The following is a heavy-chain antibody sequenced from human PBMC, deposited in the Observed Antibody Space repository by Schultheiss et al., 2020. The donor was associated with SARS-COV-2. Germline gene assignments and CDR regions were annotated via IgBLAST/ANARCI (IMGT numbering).Heavy chain of an antibody. Sequence: GGSLRLSCAASGFTFDDYGMSWVRQAPGKGLEWVSGINWNGGSTGYADSVKGRFTISRDNAKNSLYLQMNSLRAEDTALYYCARGYVLRFLEWSFQHWGQGTLVTVSS. D-gene: IGHD3-3*01. CDR3: ARGYVLRFLEWSFQH. V-gene: IGHV3-20*04. CDR1: GFTFDDYG. CDR2: INWNGGST. J-gene: IGHJ1*01.